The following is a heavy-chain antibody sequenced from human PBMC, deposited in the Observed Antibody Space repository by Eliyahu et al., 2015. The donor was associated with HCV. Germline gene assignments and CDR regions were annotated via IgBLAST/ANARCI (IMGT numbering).Heavy chain of an antibody. V-gene: IGHV4-34*01. CDR3: ATGRRFGSFFNGFDY. CDR2: INHCGSI. Sequence: QVQLQQWGAGLLNPSETLSLTCAVSGASFSGSYWSWIRQPPGKGLEWIGGINHCGSINYNPSLKSRVTISVDTSKNQFSLKVSSVIAADTAVYYCATGRRFGSFFNGFDYWGQGTPVTVSS. D-gene: IGHD1-26*01. J-gene: IGHJ4*02. CDR1: GASFSGSY.